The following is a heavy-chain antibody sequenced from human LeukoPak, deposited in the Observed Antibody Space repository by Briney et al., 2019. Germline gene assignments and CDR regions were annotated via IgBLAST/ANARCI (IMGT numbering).Heavy chain of an antibody. CDR1: GYSISSGYY. Sequence: SETLSLTCTVSGYSISSGYYWGWIRQPPGKGLEWIGSIYHSGRTFYNPSLKSRVTISVDTSKTQLSLKLNSVTAADTAVYYCARDRAYYYDSSGYHGAFDIWGQGTLVTVSS. V-gene: IGHV4-38-2*02. CDR2: IYHSGRT. D-gene: IGHD3-22*01. J-gene: IGHJ3*02. CDR3: ARDRAYYYDSSGYHGAFDI.